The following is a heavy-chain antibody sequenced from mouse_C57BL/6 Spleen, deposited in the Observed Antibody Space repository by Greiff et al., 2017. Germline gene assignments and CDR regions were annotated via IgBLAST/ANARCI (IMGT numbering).Heavy chain of an antibody. CDR2: ISYSGST. CDR1: GYSITSGYD. V-gene: IGHV3-1*01. Sequence: EVQLQESGPGLVKPSPSLSLTCTVTGYSITSGYDWHLIRHFPGNKLECMDYISYSGSTNYNPSLKSRISITHDTSNNQFFLKFNSVTTEDTATYYCARDHLGAMDYWGQGTSVTVSS. J-gene: IGHJ4*01. CDR3: ARDHLGAMDY.